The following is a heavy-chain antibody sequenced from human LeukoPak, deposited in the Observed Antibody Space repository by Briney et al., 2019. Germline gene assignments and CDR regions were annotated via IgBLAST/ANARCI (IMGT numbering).Heavy chain of an antibody. V-gene: IGHV3-30*02. CDR3: ALPMGQD. D-gene: IGHD3-10*01. Sequence: PGESLRLSCAASGFTFSSYGMHWVRQAPGKGLEWVAFIRYDGSNKFYADSVKGRFTISRDNSKNTLYLQMNSLRSEDTAVYYCALPMGQDWGQGTLVTVSS. J-gene: IGHJ4*02. CDR1: GFTFSSYG. CDR2: IRYDGSNK.